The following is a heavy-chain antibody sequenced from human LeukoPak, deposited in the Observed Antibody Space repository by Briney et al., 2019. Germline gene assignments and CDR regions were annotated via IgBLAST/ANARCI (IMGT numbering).Heavy chain of an antibody. CDR3: ARDYYDSSGYPITFDY. Sequence: GASVKVSCKASGGTFSSYAISWVRQAPGQGLEWMGWISGYNGNTNYAQKLQGRVTMTTDTSTSTAYMELRSLRSDDTAVYFCARDYYDSSGYPITFDYWGQGALVTVSS. J-gene: IGHJ4*02. CDR1: GGTFSSYA. V-gene: IGHV1-18*01. D-gene: IGHD3-22*01. CDR2: ISGYNGNT.